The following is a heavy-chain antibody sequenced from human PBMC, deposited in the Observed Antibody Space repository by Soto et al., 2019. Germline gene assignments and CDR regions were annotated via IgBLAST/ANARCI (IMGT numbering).Heavy chain of an antibody. CDR1: GFTFDDYA. D-gene: IGHD3-10*01. V-gene: IGHV3-9*01. Sequence: GGSLRLSCAASGFTFDDYAMHWVRQAPGKGLEWVSGRSWNSGSIGYADSVKGRFTISRDNAKNSLYLQMNSMRAEDTALYYCAKDKGDMVRGVKFDYWGQGTLVSVSS. CDR2: RSWNSGSI. CDR3: AKDKGDMVRGVKFDY. J-gene: IGHJ4*02.